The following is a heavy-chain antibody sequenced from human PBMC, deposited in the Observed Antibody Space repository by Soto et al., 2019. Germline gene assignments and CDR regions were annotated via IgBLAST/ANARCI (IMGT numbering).Heavy chain of an antibody. CDR2: VYYSENT. J-gene: IGHJ4*02. V-gene: IGHV4-39*07. Sequence: SETLSLTCTVSGPSISSSTYYWGWIRQPPGKGLEWIGNVYYSENTNYNPSLKSRVTISVDTSKNQFSLKLSSVTAADTAVYYCARLGYYDSSGYYVGYWGQGTLVTVS. CDR3: ARLGYYDSSGYYVGY. D-gene: IGHD3-22*01. CDR1: GPSISSSTYY.